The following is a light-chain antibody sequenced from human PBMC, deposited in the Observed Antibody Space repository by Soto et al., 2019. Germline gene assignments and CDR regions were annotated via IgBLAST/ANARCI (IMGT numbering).Light chain of an antibody. CDR2: DVR. J-gene: IGLJ1*01. CDR1: SSDVGGYNF. CDR3: SSYTSISTYV. Sequence: QSALTQPASVSGSPGQSITISCTGTSSDVGGYNFVSWYQQHPGKAPKLMIDDVRNRPSGVSNRFSGSKSVNTASLTISGLQAEDEADYYCSSYTSISTYVFGTGTKVTVL. V-gene: IGLV2-14*01.